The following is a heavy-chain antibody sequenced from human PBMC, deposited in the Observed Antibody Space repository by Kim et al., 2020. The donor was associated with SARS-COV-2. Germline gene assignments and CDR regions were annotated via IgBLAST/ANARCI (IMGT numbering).Heavy chain of an antibody. J-gene: IGHJ3*02. V-gene: IGHV4-34*01. CDR2: INHSGST. CDR1: GGSFSGYY. D-gene: IGHD3-10*01. CDR3: ARGTGLGLKRSGAFDI. Sequence: SETLSLTCAVYGGSFSGYYWSWIRQPPGKGLEWIGEINHSGSTNYNPSLKSRVTISVDTSKNQFSLKLSSVTAADTAVYYCARGTGLGLKRSGAFDIWGQGTMVTVSS.